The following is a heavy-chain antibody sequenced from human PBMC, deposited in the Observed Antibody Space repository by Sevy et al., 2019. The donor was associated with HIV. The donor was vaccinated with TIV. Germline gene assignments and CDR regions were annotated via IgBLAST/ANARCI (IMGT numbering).Heavy chain of an antibody. V-gene: IGHV3-23*01. J-gene: IGHJ4*02. D-gene: IGHD2-8*01. CDR1: GFTFSKYS. Sequence: GGSLRLSCAASGFTFSKYSMSWVRQPPGKGLEWVSTLSFGGGEINYADSVKGRFTISRDNSKSSVYLHMNNLGPEDTAVYYCAREGCTRPHDYWGQGTLVTVSS. CDR2: LSFGGGEI. CDR3: AREGCTRPHDY.